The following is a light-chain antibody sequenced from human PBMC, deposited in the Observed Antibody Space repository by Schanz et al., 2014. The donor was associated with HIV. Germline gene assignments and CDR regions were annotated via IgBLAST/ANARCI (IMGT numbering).Light chain of an antibody. V-gene: IGKV1-39*01. Sequence: DIQMTQSPSSLSASVGDRVTITCRASQDISISLNWYQQKPGKAPQLLIYASSLLHTGVPSRFSGSGSGTEFTLTISSLQPDDFATYYCQQYITYPWTFGQGTTVEIK. CDR2: ASS. CDR3: QQYITYPWT. CDR1: QDISIS. J-gene: IGKJ1*01.